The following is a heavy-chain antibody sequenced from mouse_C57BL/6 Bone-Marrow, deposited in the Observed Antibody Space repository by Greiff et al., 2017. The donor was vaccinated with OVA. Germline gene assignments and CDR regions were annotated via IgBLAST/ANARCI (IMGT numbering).Heavy chain of an antibody. D-gene: IGHD3-2*02. CDR3: ARHPYSSGYGYAMDY. CDR2: FYPGSGSI. V-gene: IGHV1-62-2*01. J-gene: IGHJ4*01. Sequence: VKVVESGAELVKPGASVKLSCKASGYTFTEYTIHWVKQRSGQGLEWIGWFYPGSGSIKYNEKFKDKATSTADKSSSTVYMELSRLTSEDSAVYFCARHPYSSGYGYAMDYWGQGTSVTVSS. CDR1: GYTFTEYT.